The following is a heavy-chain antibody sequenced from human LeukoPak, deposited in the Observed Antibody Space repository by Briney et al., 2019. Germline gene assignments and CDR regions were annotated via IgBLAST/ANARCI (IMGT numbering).Heavy chain of an antibody. CDR2: IYYSGST. CDR3: ARGLLDSSGTSYYLDY. CDR1: GGSISSSSYY. Sequence: SETLSLTCTVSGGSISSSSYYWGWIRQPPGKGLEWIGYIYYSGSTNYNPSLKSRVTISVDTSKNQFSLKLSSVTAADTAVYYCARGLLDSSGTSYYLDYWGQGTLVTVSS. J-gene: IGHJ4*02. V-gene: IGHV4-61*05. D-gene: IGHD3-22*01.